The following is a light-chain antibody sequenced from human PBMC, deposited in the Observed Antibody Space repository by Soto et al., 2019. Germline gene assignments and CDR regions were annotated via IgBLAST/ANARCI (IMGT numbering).Light chain of an antibody. CDR2: EVT. Sequence: QSVLTHPPSASGSPGQSGTISCTGTSSDVGGYNFVSWYQQYPGKAPKLIIYEVTKRPSGVPDRFSGSKSGNTASLTVSGLQTDDEADYYCSSYGGSNNFVFGTGTKVTVL. J-gene: IGLJ1*01. V-gene: IGLV2-8*01. CDR3: SSYGGSNNFV. CDR1: SSDVGGYNF.